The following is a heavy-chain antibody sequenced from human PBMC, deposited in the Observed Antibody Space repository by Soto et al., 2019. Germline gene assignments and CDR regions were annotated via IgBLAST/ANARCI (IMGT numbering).Heavy chain of an antibody. CDR2: IKSDGSGT. J-gene: IGHJ4*02. CDR1: GFTFSSYW. V-gene: IGHV3-74*01. CDR3: ARGDGDYYDGNGYLGRH. D-gene: IGHD3-22*01. Sequence: EVQLVESGGGSVQPGGSLRLSCAASGFTFSSYWMHWVRQAPGKGLVWVSRIKSDGSGTYYADSVKGRLTISRDNAKNTLHLQMNSLRAEDTAVYYCARGDGDYYDGNGYLGRHWGQGTLVTVSS.